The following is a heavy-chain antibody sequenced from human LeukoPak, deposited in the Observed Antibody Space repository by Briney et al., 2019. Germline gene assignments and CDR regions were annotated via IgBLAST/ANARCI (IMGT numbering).Heavy chain of an antibody. CDR3: AREGARWEPSFSAFDI. D-gene: IGHD1-26*01. CDR1: GGSISSSSYY. CDR2: IYYSGST. V-gene: IGHV4-61*01. Sequence: SETLSLTCTVSGGSISSSSYYWSWIRQPPGKGLEWIGYIYYSGSTNYNPSLKSRVTISVDTSKNQFSLKLSSVTAADTAVYYCAREGARWEPSFSAFDIWGQGTMVTVSS. J-gene: IGHJ3*02.